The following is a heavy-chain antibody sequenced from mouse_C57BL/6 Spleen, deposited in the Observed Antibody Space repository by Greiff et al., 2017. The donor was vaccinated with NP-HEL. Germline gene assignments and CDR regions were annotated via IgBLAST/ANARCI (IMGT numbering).Heavy chain of an antibody. CDR1: GYTFTSYW. D-gene: IGHD2-12*01. V-gene: IGHV1-74*01. CDR2: IHPSASDT. J-gene: IGHJ2*01. Sequence: VQLQQPGAELVKPGASVKVSCKASGYTFTSYWMHWVKQRPGQGLEWIGRIHPSASDTNYNQKFKGKATLTVDKSSSTAYMQLSSLTSEDSAVYYCAMGIRRGNYFDYWGQGTTLTVSS. CDR3: AMGIRRGNYFDY.